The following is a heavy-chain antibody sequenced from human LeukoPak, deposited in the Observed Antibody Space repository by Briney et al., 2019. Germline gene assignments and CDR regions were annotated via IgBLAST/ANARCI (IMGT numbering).Heavy chain of an antibody. Sequence: GGCLRLSCATSVFSFSSFWMSWVRQAPGKGLEWVANIKKDGSEKYYVDSVKGRFTISRGNAKNSLYLQMNSLRAEDTAVYYCARDDTPLCGGDCFTDYWGQGTLVTVSS. V-gene: IGHV3-7*03. J-gene: IGHJ4*02. D-gene: IGHD2-21*02. CDR1: VFSFSSFW. CDR2: IKKDGSEK. CDR3: ARDDTPLCGGDCFTDY.